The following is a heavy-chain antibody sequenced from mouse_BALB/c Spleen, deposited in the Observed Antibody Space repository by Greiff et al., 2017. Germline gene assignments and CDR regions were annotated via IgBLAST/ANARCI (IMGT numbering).Heavy chain of an antibody. CDR1: GFTFSDYY. J-gene: IGHJ2*01. CDR2: ISDGGSYT. V-gene: IGHV5-4*02. Sequence: EVHLVESGGGLVKPGGSLKLSCAASGFTFSDYYLYWVRQTPEKRLEWVATISDGGSYTYYPDSVKGRFTISRDNAKNNLYLQMSSLKSEDTAMYYCARDGGVYFDYWGQGTTLTVSS. CDR3: ARDGGVYFDY.